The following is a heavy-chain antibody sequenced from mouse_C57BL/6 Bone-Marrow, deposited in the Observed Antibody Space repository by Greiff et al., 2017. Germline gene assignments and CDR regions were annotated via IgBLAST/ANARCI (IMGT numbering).Heavy chain of an antibody. D-gene: IGHD4-1*01. Sequence: EVQLVESGGGLVQPGGSLSLSCAASGSTFTDYYMSWVRQPPGKALEWLGFIRNKANGYTTEYSASVKGRFTISRDKSQSILYLQMNALRAEDSATYYCARSLTVFDYWGQGTTLTVSS. V-gene: IGHV7-3*01. CDR3: ARSLTVFDY. CDR1: GSTFTDYY. CDR2: IRNKANGYTT. J-gene: IGHJ2*01.